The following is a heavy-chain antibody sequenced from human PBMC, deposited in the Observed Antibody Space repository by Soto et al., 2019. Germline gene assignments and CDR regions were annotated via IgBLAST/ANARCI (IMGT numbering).Heavy chain of an antibody. D-gene: IGHD2-21*01. Sequence: SETLSITCVVSGGSLSDYFWSWIRQPPGMALEWIGEINHLGSINYNPSLKSRVTVSVDTSKNQFSLTLNSVTAADTATYYCARGGISHWAYFYYMDVWDRGTTVTVSS. CDR1: GGSLSDYF. V-gene: IGHV4-34*01. J-gene: IGHJ6*03. CDR2: INHLGSI. CDR3: ARGGISHWAYFYYMDV.